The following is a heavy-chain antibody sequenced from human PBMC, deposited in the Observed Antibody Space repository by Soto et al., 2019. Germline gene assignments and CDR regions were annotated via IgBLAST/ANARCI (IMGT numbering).Heavy chain of an antibody. CDR1: GFTFRSYS. J-gene: IGHJ5*02. Sequence: PGGSLRLSCAASGFTFRSYSMNWVRQPPGEGLEWVSYISISSRTIYYADSVKGRFTISRDDAKNSLYLQMNSLRDEDTSVYYCARDNGIAGSFDPWGQGNLVTVSS. V-gene: IGHV3-48*02. CDR3: ARDNGIAGSFDP. D-gene: IGHD6-13*01. CDR2: ISISSRTI.